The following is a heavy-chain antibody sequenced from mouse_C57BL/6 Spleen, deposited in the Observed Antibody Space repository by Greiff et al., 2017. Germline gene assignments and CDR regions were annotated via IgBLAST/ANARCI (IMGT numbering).Heavy chain of an antibody. CDR2: IWRGGST. CDR1: GFSLTSYG. J-gene: IGHJ1*03. D-gene: IGHD1-1*01. Sequence: VQVVESGPGLVQPSQSLSITCTVSGFSLTSYGVHWVRQSPGKGLEWLGVIWRGGSTDYNAAFMSRLSITKDNSKSQVFFKMNSLQADDTAIYYCAKTDGSSSYWYFDVWGTGTTVTVSS. CDR3: AKTDGSSSYWYFDV. V-gene: IGHV2-5*01.